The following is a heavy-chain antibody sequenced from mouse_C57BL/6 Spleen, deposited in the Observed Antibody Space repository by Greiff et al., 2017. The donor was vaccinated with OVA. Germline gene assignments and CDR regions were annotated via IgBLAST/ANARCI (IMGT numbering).Heavy chain of an antibody. D-gene: IGHD5-1*01. CDR2: IDPENGDT. J-gene: IGHJ1*03. Sequence: EVKVVESGAELVRPGASVKLSCTASGFNIKDDYMHWVKQRPEQGLEWIGWIDPENGDTEYASKFQGKATITADTSSNTAYLQLSSLTSEDTAVYYCTRSNWYFDVWGTGTTVTVSS. CDR3: TRSNWYFDV. CDR1: GFNIKDDY. V-gene: IGHV14-4*01.